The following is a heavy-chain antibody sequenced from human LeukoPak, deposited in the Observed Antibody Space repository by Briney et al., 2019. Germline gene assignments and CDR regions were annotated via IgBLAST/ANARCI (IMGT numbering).Heavy chain of an antibody. CDR3: AKDAAMRWLNGNWFDP. V-gene: IGHV3-30*02. D-gene: IGHD5-24*01. J-gene: IGHJ5*02. CDR2: IRYDGSNK. Sequence: GGSLRLSCAASGFTFSSYGMHWVRQAPGKGLEWVAFIRYDGSNKYYADSVKGRFTISRDNSKNTLYLQMNSLRAEDTAVYYCAKDAAMRWLNGNWFDPWGQGTLVTVSS. CDR1: GFTFSSYG.